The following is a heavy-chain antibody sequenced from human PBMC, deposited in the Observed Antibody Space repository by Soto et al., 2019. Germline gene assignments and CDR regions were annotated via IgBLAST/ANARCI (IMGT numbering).Heavy chain of an antibody. CDR2: ISYDGSNK. V-gene: IGHV3-30-3*01. CDR3: ARDRVMIVVVPGPGYFDY. J-gene: IGHJ4*02. CDR1: GFTFSSYA. D-gene: IGHD3-22*01. Sequence: GGSLRLSCAASGFTFSSYAMHWVRQAPGKGLEWVAVISYDGSNKYYADSVKGRFTISRDNSKNTLYLQMNSLRAEDTAVYYCARDRVMIVVVPGPGYFDYWGQGTLVTVPQ.